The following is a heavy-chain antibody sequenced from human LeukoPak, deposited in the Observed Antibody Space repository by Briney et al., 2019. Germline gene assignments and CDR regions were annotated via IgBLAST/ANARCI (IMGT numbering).Heavy chain of an antibody. J-gene: IGHJ6*03. V-gene: IGHV1-2*02. CDR2: INPNSGGT. D-gene: IGHD4-17*01. Sequence: ASVKVSCKASGYTFTGYYMHWVRQAPGQGLEWMGWINPNSGGTNYAQKFQGRVTMTRDTSISTAYMELSRLRSDDTAVYYCARDTLTTATTRGYYYYYMDVWGKGTTVTVSS. CDR3: ARDTLTTATTRGYYYYYMDV. CDR1: GYTFTGYY.